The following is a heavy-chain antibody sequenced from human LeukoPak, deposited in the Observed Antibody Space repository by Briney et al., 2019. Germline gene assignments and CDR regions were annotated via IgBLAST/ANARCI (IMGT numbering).Heavy chain of an antibody. CDR2: IYYSGST. CDR1: GGSISSSSYY. CDR3: ARYYYDSSGYPYYYYGMDV. Sequence: SETLSLTCTVAGGSISSSSYYWGWIRQPPGKGLEWIGSIYYSGSTYYNPSLKSRVTISVDTSKNQFSLKLSSVTAADTAVYYCARYYYDSSGYPYYYYGMDVWGQGTTVTVSS. J-gene: IGHJ6*02. V-gene: IGHV4-39*07. D-gene: IGHD3-22*01.